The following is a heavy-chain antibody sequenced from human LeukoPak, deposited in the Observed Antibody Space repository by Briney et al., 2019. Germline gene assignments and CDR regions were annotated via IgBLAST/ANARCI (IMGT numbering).Heavy chain of an antibody. CDR1: GGSISSGSYY. J-gene: IGHJ4*02. V-gene: IGHV4-61*02. CDR3: ARLPSYRLGILDY. Sequence: SETLSLTCTVSGGSISSGSYYWSWLRQPAGTGLEWIGRIYTSGSTNYNPSLKSRVTISVDTSKNQFSLKLSSVTAADTAVYYCARLPSYRLGILDYWGQGTLVTVSS. CDR2: IYTSGST. D-gene: IGHD6-13*01.